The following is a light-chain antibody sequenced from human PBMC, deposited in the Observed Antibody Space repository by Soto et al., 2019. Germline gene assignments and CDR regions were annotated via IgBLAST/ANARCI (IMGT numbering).Light chain of an antibody. V-gene: IGKV3-11*01. CDR2: DAS. CDR1: QSVSSY. Sequence: IVLTQSPATLSLSPGERGTLSCRASQSVSSYLAWYQQKPGQAPRLLIYDASNRATGIPARFSGSGSGTDFTLTISSLEPEVFAVYYCQQRSNWPLTFGGGTKVEIK. J-gene: IGKJ4*01. CDR3: QQRSNWPLT.